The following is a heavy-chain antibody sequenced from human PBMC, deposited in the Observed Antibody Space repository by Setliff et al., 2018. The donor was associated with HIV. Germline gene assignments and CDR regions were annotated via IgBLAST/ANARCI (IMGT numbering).Heavy chain of an antibody. Sequence: SETLSLTCAVYGGSFSGYYWSWIRQPPGRGLEWIGEIHPSGTAYYNPSLLSRVTISSDASKNQFSLRLKSVTAADTAVYFCARRILRSAFDFWGHGTLVTVSS. CDR1: GGSFSGYY. CDR2: IHPSGTA. D-gene: IGHD2-15*01. V-gene: IGHV4-34*01. J-gene: IGHJ4*01. CDR3: ARRILRSAFDF.